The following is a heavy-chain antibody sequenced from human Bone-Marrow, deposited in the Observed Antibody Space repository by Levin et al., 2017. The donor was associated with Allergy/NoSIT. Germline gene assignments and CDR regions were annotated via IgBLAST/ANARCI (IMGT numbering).Heavy chain of an antibody. CDR1: GGTFSSYA. Sequence: SVKVSCKASGGTFSSYAISWVRQAPGQGLEWMGRIIPILGIANYAQKFQGRVTITADKSTSTAYMELSSLRSEDTAVYYCARDQKGDCSGGSCYSSWVDYWGQGTLVTVSS. D-gene: IGHD2-15*01. V-gene: IGHV1-69*04. CDR3: ARDQKGDCSGGSCYSSWVDY. CDR2: IIPILGIA. J-gene: IGHJ4*02.